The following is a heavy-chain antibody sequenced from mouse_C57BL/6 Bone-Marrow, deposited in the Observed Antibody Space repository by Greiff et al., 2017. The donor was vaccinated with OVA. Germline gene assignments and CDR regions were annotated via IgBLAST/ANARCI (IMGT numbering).Heavy chain of an antibody. V-gene: IGHV1-22*01. D-gene: IGHD2-5*01. J-gene: IGHJ3*01. CDR1: GYTFTDYN. CDR3: ERYAYYSNLAGFAY. Sequence: VQLKQSGPELVKPGASVKMSCKASGYTFTDYNMHWVKQSHGKSLEWIGYINPNNGGTSYNQKFKGKATLTVNKSSSTAYMELRSLTSEDSAVYYWERYAYYSNLAGFAYWGQGTLVTVSA. CDR2: INPNNGGT.